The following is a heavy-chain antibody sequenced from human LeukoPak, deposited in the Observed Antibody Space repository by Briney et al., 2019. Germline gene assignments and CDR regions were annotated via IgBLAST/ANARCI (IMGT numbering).Heavy chain of an antibody. CDR1: GFTFSSYW. D-gene: IGHD2-15*01. J-gene: IGHJ4*02. CDR2: IKQDGSEK. CDR3: ARVGYCSGGSCHVPFDY. Sequence: GGSLRLSCAASGFTFSSYWMSWVRQAPGKGLEWVANIKQDGSEKYYVDSVKGRFTISRDNAKNSLYLQMNSLRAEDTAVYYCARVGYCSGGSCHVPFDYWGQGTLVTVSS. V-gene: IGHV3-7*03.